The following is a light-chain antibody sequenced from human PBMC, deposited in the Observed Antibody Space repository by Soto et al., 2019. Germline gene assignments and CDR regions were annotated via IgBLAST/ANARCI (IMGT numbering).Light chain of an antibody. CDR1: ALPKQY. J-gene: IGLJ2*01. Sequence: SYELTRPPSVSVSPGQTARITCSGDALPKQYAYWYQQKPGQAPVLVIYKDSERPSGIPERFSGSSSGTTVTLTISGVQAEDEADYYCQSADSSGTYVVFGGGTK. V-gene: IGLV3-25*02. CDR3: QSADSSGTYVV. CDR2: KDS.